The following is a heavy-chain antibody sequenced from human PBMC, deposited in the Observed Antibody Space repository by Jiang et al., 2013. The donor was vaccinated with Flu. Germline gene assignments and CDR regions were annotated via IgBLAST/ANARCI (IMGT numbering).Heavy chain of an antibody. V-gene: IGHV4-34*01. D-gene: IGHD2-15*01. CDR1: GGTY. CDR3: ARGREYCSGGSCYSYFDL. J-gene: IGHJ2*01. CDR2: INHSGST. Sequence: LLKPSETLSLTCAVYGGTYWSWIRQPPGNGLEWIGEINHSGSTNYSPSLKSRVTISVDTSKNQFSLKLSSVTATDTAVYYCARGREYCSGGSCYSYFDLWGRGTLVTVSS.